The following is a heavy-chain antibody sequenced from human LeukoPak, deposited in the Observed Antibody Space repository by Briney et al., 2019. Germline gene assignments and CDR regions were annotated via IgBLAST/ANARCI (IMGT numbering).Heavy chain of an antibody. Sequence: GGSLRLSCAASGFTFDDYAMHWVRQAPGKGLEWVSGISWNSGSIGYADSVKGRFTISRDNAKNSLYLQMNSLRAEDMALYYCAKDTSPHIAAAGFDCWGQGTLVTVSS. CDR1: GFTFDDYA. V-gene: IGHV3-9*03. D-gene: IGHD6-13*01. CDR2: ISWNSGSI. J-gene: IGHJ4*02. CDR3: AKDTSPHIAAAGFDC.